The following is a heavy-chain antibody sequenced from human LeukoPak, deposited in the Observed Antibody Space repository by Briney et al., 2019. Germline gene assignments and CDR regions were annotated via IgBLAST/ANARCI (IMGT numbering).Heavy chain of an antibody. D-gene: IGHD6-19*01. Sequence: GGSLRLSCAASGFRFDDHGMSWVRQVPGKGLEWVSGINWNGASTGYGDSAKGRFTISRDNAKNSLYLQMNSLRAEDTALYYCAGGDRNGWYFDYWGQGILVTVSS. J-gene: IGHJ4*02. CDR1: GFRFDDHG. CDR3: AGGDRNGWYFDY. V-gene: IGHV3-20*04. CDR2: INWNGAST.